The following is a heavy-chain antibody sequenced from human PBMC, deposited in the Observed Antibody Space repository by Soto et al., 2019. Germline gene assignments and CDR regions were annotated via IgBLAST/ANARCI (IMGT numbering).Heavy chain of an antibody. J-gene: IGHJ6*03. D-gene: IGHD2-8*02. CDR1: GFTFSSYA. CDR2: ISHDGNVN. CDR3: AKDEYWESHFYYFMDL. V-gene: IGHV3-30*18. Sequence: QVQLVESGGGVVQPGRSLRLSCEASGFTFSSYAMHWVRQAPGKGLEWVAVISHDGNVNYYSESVKGRFTMSRDNSKNTLYLQMDSLRTEDTAVYFCAKDEYWESHFYYFMDLWCKGPPVTVSS.